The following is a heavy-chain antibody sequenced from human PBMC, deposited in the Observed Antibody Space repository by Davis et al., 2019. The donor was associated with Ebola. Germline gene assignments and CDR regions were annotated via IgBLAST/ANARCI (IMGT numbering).Heavy chain of an antibody. D-gene: IGHD2-2*01. Sequence: ASVKVSCKASGYTFTNYGITWVRQAPGQGLEWMGWINPHNGNTNYAQNVQGRVTMTRNTSISTAYMELSSLRSEDTAVYYCARAVRYPVVVTRSSRKYYFDYWGQGTRVTVSS. CDR1: GYTFTNYG. CDR3: ARAVRYPVVVTRSSRKYYFDY. J-gene: IGHJ4*02. V-gene: IGHV1-8*02. CDR2: INPHNGNT.